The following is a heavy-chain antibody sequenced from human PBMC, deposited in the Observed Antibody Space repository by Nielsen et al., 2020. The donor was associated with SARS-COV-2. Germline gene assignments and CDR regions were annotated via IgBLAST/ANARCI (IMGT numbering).Heavy chain of an antibody. J-gene: IGHJ4*02. CDR2: IYYSGST. D-gene: IGHD6-19*01. V-gene: IGHV4-39*01. CDR1: GGSISSSSYY. Sequence: SETLSLTCTVSGGSISSSSYYWGWIRQPPGKGLEWIGSIYYSGSTYYNPSLKSRVTISVDTSKNQFSLKLSSVTAADTAVYYCAKHSSGWYSQFDYWGQGTLVTVSS. CDR3: AKHSSGWYSQFDY.